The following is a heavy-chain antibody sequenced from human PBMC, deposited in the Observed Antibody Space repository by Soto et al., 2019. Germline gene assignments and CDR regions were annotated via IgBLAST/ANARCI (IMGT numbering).Heavy chain of an antibody. Sequence: VGSLRLSCAASGFTFSSYSMNWVRQAPGKGLEWVSYISSSSSTIYYADSVKGRFTISRDNAKNSLYLQMNSLRDEDTAVYYCARDLWELLPYYYYGMDVWGQGTTVTVSS. V-gene: IGHV3-48*02. CDR1: GFTFSSYS. J-gene: IGHJ6*02. D-gene: IGHD1-26*01. CDR3: ARDLWELLPYYYYGMDV. CDR2: ISSSSSTI.